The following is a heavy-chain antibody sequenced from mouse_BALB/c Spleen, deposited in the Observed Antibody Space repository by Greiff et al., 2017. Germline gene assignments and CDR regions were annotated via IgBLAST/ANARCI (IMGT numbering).Heavy chain of an antibody. Sequence: EVQLVESGPGLVKPSQSLSLTCTVTGYSITSDYAWNWIRQFPGNKLEWMGYISYSGSTSYNPSLKSRISITRDTSKNQFFLQLNSVTTEDTATYYCAREGRNYAMDYWGQGTSVTVSS. V-gene: IGHV3-2*02. CDR2: ISYSGST. CDR3: AREGRNYAMDY. J-gene: IGHJ4*01. CDR1: GYSITSDYA.